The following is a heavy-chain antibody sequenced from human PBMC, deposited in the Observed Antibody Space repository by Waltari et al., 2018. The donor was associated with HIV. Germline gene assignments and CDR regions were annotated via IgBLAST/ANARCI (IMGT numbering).Heavy chain of an antibody. D-gene: IGHD1-26*01. CDR3: TTGTREYIVGATSLDY. CDR2: IKSKTDGGTT. CDR1: GFTFSNAW. V-gene: IGHV3-15*01. Sequence: EVQLVESGGGLVKPGGSLRLSCAASGFTFSNAWMSWVRQAPGKGLEWVGRIKSKTDGGTTDYAAPVKGRFTISRDDSKNTLYLQMNSLKTEDTAVYYCTTGTREYIVGATSLDYWGQGTLVTVSS. J-gene: IGHJ4*02.